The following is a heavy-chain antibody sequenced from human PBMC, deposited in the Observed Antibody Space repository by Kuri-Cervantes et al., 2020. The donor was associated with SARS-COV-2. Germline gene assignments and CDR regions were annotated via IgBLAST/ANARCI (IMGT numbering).Heavy chain of an antibody. CDR3: GSPRGYSHGYISFGAIDY. Sequence: GESLKISCAASGFTFSSYSMNWVRQAPGKGLEWVAFIRYDGSNKYYADSVKGRFTISRDNSKNTLYLQMNSLRAEDTAVYYCGSPRGYSHGYISFGAIDYWGQGTLVTVSS. J-gene: IGHJ4*02. CDR1: GFTFSSYS. CDR2: IRYDGSNK. D-gene: IGHD5-18*01. V-gene: IGHV3-30*02.